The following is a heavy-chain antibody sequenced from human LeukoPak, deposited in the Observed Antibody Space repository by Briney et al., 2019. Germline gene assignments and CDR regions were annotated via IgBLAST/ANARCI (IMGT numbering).Heavy chain of an antibody. V-gene: IGHV3-30*15. CDR1: GFTFSNYA. D-gene: IGHD3-22*01. CDR2: ISFDGSKS. Sequence: PGGSLRLSCAGFGFTFSNYAIHWVRQAPGKGLEWVAAISFDGSKSYYAESVKGRFSISRDNSRDTLYLQMSSLAAEDTAIYYCARSRIANDSSGYYFKFDYWGQGALVTVSS. J-gene: IGHJ4*02. CDR3: ARSRIANDSSGYYFKFDY.